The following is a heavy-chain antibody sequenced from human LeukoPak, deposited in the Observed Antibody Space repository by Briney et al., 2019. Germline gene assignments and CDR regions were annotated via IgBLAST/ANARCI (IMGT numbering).Heavy chain of an antibody. V-gene: IGHV3-21*01. CDR1: GFTFSSYS. J-gene: IGHJ3*02. CDR2: ISSSSSYI. D-gene: IGHD3-10*01. CDR3: ARAIGYYYGSGSYAFDI. Sequence: GGSLRLSCAASGFTFSSYSMNWVRQAPGKGLEWVSSISSSSSYIYYADSVKGRFTISRDNAKNSLYLQMNSLRAEDTAVYYRARAIGYYYGSGSYAFDIWGQGTMVTVSS.